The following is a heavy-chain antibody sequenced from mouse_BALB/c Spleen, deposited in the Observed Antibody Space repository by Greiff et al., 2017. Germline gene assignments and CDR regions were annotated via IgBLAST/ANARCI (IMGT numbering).Heavy chain of an antibody. J-gene: IGHJ4*01. D-gene: IGHD4-1*01. Sequence: EVQLVESGGGLVKPGGSLKLSCAASGFAFSSYDMSWVRQTPEKRLEWVAYISSGGGSTYYPDTVKGRFTISRDNAKNTLYLQMSSLKSEDTAMYYCARRLGLRREYYAMDYWGQGTSVTVSS. CDR2: ISSGGGST. V-gene: IGHV5-12-1*01. CDR1: GFAFSSYD. CDR3: ARRLGLRREYYAMDY.